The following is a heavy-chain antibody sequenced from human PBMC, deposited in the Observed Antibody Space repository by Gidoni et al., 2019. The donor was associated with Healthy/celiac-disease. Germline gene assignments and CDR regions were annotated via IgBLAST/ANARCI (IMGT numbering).Heavy chain of an antibody. CDR1: GFTVSSNY. CDR3: ARATFWSGYYTVDY. CDR2: IYSGGST. D-gene: IGHD3-3*01. J-gene: IGHJ4*02. Sequence: EVQLVESGGGLIQPGGSLRLSCAASGFTVSSNYMSWVRQAPGKGLEWVSVIYSGGSTYYADSVKGRFTISRDNSKNTLYLQMNSLRAEDTAVYYCARATFWSGYYTVDYWAREPWSPSPQ. V-gene: IGHV3-53*01.